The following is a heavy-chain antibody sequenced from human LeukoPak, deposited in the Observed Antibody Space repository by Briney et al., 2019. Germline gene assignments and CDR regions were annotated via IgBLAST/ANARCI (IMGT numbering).Heavy chain of an antibody. D-gene: IGHD3-3*01. CDR2: INHSGST. Sequence: SETLSLTCAVYGGSFSDYYWSWIRQPPGKGLEWIGEINHSGSTNYNPSLKSRVTISVDTSKNQFSLKLTSVTAADTAVYYCARSQWAVGVVITWGQGTLVTVSS. CDR1: GGSFSDYY. J-gene: IGHJ5*02. V-gene: IGHV4-34*01. CDR3: ARSQWAVGVVIT.